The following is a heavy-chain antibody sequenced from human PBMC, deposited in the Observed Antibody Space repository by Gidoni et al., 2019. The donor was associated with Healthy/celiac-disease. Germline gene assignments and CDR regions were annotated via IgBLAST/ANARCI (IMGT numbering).Heavy chain of an antibody. J-gene: IGHJ1*01. V-gene: IGHV3-30-3*01. CDR1: GFTFSRYA. Sequence: QVQLVESGGGVVQPGRSLRLSCAASGFTFSRYAMHWVRQAPGKGLEWVAVISYDGSNKYYADAVKGRFTISRDNSKNTLYLQMNSLRAEDTAVYYCARDVAYCGGDCYPRGYFQHWGQGTLVTVSS. D-gene: IGHD2-21*02. CDR3: ARDVAYCGGDCYPRGYFQH. CDR2: ISYDGSNK.